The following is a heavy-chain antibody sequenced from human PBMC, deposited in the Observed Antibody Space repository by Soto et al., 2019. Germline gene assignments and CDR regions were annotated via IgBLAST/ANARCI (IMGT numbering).Heavy chain of an antibody. CDR1: GGSFSGCY. Sequence: TLSLTYACYGGSFSGCYWSGIRQPPGKGLEWIGEINHSGSTNYNPSLKSRVTISVDTSKNQFSLKLSSVTAADTAVYYCARSGPCRSRNRCYTLRRGYSNYGSYVGSPGTPVSV. CDR2: INHSGST. D-gene: IGHD2-2*02. J-gene: IGHJ6*02. CDR3: ARSGPCRSRNRCYTLRRGYSNYGSYV. V-gene: IGHV4-34*01.